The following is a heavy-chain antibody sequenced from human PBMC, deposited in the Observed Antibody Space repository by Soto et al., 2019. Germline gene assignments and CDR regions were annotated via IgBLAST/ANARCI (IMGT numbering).Heavy chain of an antibody. V-gene: IGHV3-23*01. CDR3: AKDVDSQNFYYGMDV. CDR1: GFTLSSYA. CDR2: ISRSGATT. J-gene: IGHJ6*02. D-gene: IGHD2-15*01. Sequence: GGSLRLSCAASGFTLSSYAMNWVRQAPGKGLKWVSSISRSGATTYYADSVKGRFTISRDNSQNTLYLQMSSLRAEDTAVYYCAKDVDSQNFYYGMDVWGQGATVTVSS.